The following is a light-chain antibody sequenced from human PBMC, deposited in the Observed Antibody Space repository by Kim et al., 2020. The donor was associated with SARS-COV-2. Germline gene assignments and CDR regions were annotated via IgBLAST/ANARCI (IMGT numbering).Light chain of an antibody. CDR3: QSYDSSLSVYV. CDR2: GNS. CDR1: RSNSGAGYD. J-gene: IGLJ1*01. V-gene: IGLV1-40*01. Sequence: RVTISCTGSRSNSGAGYDVHWYQQLPGTAPKLLIYGNSNRPSGVPDRFSGSKSGTSASLAITGLQAEDEADYYCQSYDSSLSVYVFGTGTKVIVL.